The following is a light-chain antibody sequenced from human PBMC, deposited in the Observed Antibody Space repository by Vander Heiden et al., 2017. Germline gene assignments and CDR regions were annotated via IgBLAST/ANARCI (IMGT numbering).Light chain of an antibody. V-gene: IGKV3-20*01. CDR3: QQYATSPFT. Sequence: DTVLTQSPGALSLSPGERATLSCRASQTVSENSLAWYLQKPGQAPRLLIFGASSRPTGLPDRFRGSGSGTDFALTISRLEPEDFAVDYCQQYATSPFTFGPGTKVDI. J-gene: IGKJ3*01. CDR2: GAS. CDR1: QTVSENS.